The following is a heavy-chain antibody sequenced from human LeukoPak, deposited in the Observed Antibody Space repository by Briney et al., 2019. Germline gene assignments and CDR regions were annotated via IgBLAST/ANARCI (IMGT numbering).Heavy chain of an antibody. CDR2: IYTSGST. CDR3: ARAKGEEILVVTAASDAFDI. Sequence: SETLSLTCTVSGGSISSYYWSWIRQPAGKGLEWIGRIYTSGSTNYNPSLKSRVTMSVDTSKNQFSLKLSSVTAADTAVYYCARAKGEEILVVTAASDAFDILGQGTMVTVSS. D-gene: IGHD2-2*01. V-gene: IGHV4-4*07. CDR1: GGSISSYY. J-gene: IGHJ3*02.